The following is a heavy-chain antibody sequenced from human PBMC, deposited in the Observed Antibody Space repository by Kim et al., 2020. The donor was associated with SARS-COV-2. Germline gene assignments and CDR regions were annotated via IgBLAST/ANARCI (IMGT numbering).Heavy chain of an antibody. CDR2: THYRSKWYD. J-gene: IGHJ4*02. D-gene: IGHD6-19*01. CDR3: ARVVAGGIDY. Sequence: SQTLSLTCAISGDSVSNNNAAWLWIRQSPSRGLEWLGRTHYRSKWYDDYGVSVKSRVTVRPDTSRNQFSLQLNSVTPEDTAVYYCARVVAGGIDYWGQGTLVTVSS. CDR1: GDSVSNNNAA. V-gene: IGHV6-1*01.